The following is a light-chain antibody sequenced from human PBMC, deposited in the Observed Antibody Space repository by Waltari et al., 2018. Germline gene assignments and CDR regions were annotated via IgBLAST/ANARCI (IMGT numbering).Light chain of an antibody. CDR1: SSDVGGSNY. CDR3: SSYAGTSTFYV. V-gene: IGLV2-8*01. J-gene: IGLJ1*01. Sequence: QSALTQPPSASGSPGQSVTISCTGTSSDVGGSNYVSWYQQHPGKAPNLLLYEVTKRPSGVPDRFSGSKSGNTASLTVSGLQADDEADYYCSSYAGTSTFYVFGTGTEVTVL. CDR2: EVT.